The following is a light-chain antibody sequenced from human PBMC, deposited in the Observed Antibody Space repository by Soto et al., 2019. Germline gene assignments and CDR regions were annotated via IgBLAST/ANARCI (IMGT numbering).Light chain of an antibody. V-gene: IGLV2-14*03. CDR3: SSYTSSDTLV. CDR1: SSDVGGYNY. CDR2: DVS. Sequence: QSALTQPASVSGSPGQSITISCTGTSSDVGGYNYVSWYQHHPGKAPKLMIYDVSNRPSGVSNRFSGSKSGNTASLTISWLQAEDEADYYCSSYTSSDTLVFGTGTKLTVL. J-gene: IGLJ1*01.